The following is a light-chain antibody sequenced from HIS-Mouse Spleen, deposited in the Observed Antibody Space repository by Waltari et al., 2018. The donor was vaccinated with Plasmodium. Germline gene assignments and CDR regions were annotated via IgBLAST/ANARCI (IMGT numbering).Light chain of an antibody. CDR1: QRVSSN. Sequence: EIVMTQSPATLSVSPGERATLSCRASQRVSSNLAGYQQKPGQAPLLLIYGASTRATGIPARFSGSGSGTEFTLTISSLQSEEFAVYYCQQYNNWPAWTFGQGTKVEIK. CDR2: GAS. V-gene: IGKV3-15*01. J-gene: IGKJ1*01. CDR3: QQYNNWPAWT.